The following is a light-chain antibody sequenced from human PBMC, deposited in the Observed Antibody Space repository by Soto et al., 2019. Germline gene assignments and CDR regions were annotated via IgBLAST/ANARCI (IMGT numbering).Light chain of an antibody. J-gene: IGKJ2*01. V-gene: IGKV2D-29*01. CDR3: MQSLQLPYI. CDR2: EVS. Sequence: DIVLTQSPLSLSVTPGQPASISCKSSQSLVYSDGKTLLYWYLKKPGQPPQVLIYEVSNRFAGVPDRFSGSGSGTDFTLKISRVEAEDVGVYYCMQSLQLPYIFGQGTRLEIK. CDR1: QSLVYSDGKTL.